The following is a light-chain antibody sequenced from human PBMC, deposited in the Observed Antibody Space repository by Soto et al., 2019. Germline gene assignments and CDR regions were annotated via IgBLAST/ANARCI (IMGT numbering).Light chain of an antibody. J-gene: IGKJ2*01. V-gene: IGKV4-1*01. Sequence: DIVMTQSPDSLAVSLGERATINCKSSQSLLANCNNKNCLAWYQHKPGQPPKMLILWASTRESGVPDRFSGSGSGTDFTLTXXXXXXXXXXXYYCQHFFSPPFPFXXGXXXEIK. CDR2: WAS. CDR3: QHFFSPPFP. CDR1: QSLLANCNNKNC.